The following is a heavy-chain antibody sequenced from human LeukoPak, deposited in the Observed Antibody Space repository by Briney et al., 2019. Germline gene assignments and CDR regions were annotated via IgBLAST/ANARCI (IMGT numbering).Heavy chain of an antibody. CDR3: ARDKDLAFDF. Sequence: PGGPLRLSCTASGFSFSDYSLNWVRLAPGKGLEWISYIGGSGHPIGYANSVKGRFTISRDNARNSLFLQMNSLRDEDTAIYYCARDKDLAFDFWGQGTLVTVSS. J-gene: IGHJ4*02. CDR1: GFSFSDYS. D-gene: IGHD5-12*01. CDR2: IGGSGHPI. V-gene: IGHV3-48*02.